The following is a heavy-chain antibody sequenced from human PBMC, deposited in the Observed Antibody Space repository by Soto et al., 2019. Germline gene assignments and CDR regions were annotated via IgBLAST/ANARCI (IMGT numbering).Heavy chain of an antibody. D-gene: IGHD2-15*01. CDR3: ARGIATGQLDP. J-gene: IGHJ5*02. V-gene: IGHV1-3*01. CDR2: INPDNGNT. Sequence: ASGKFSCKASGYTFTRYTMNWVRQAPGQRLEWMGWINPDNGNTKSSQKFQDRVIITRDTSASTAYMDLSSLRSEDTAVYYCARGIATGQLDPWGQGTLVTVSS. CDR1: GYTFTRYT.